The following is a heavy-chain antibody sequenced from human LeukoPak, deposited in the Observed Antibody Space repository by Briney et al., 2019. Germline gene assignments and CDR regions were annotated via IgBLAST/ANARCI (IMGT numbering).Heavy chain of an antibody. D-gene: IGHD3-9*01. CDR3: ARVYFDWLLSGYFDY. Sequence: PGGSLRLSCAASGFIFSNYAMHWVRQAPGKGLEWVAVISYDGSNKYYADSVKGRFTISRDNSKNTLYLQMNSLRAEDTAVYYCARVYFDWLLSGYFDYWGQGTLVTVSS. CDR1: GFIFSNYA. J-gene: IGHJ4*02. V-gene: IGHV3-30-3*01. CDR2: ISYDGSNK.